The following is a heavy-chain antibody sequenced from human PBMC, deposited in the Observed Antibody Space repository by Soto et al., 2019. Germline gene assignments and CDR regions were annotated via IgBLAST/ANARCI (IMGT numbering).Heavy chain of an antibody. CDR1: GGTFSSYA. V-gene: IGHV1-69*01. J-gene: IGHJ4*02. CDR2: IIPIFGTA. Sequence: QVQLVQSGAEVKKPGSSVKVSCKASGGTFSSYAISWVRQAPGPGLEWMGGIIPIFGTANYAQKFQGRVTISADEATSTAYVELSSLRSEDTGVYHCARVIGYSSSYYLDYWGQGTLVTVSS. D-gene: IGHD5-18*01. CDR3: ARVIGYSSSYYLDY.